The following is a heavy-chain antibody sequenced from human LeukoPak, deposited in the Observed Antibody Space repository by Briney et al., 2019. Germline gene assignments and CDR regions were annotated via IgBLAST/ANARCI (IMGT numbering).Heavy chain of an antibody. J-gene: IGHJ5*02. Sequence: PSETLSLTCAVYGGSFSGYYWSWIRQPPGKGLEWIGGINHSGSTNYNPSLKSRVTISVDTSKNQFSLKLSSVTAADTAVYYCARGGPGYYYGPGSYFWSWFDPWGQGTLVTVSS. V-gene: IGHV4-34*01. CDR1: GGSFSGYY. CDR3: ARGGPGYYYGPGSYFWSWFDP. CDR2: INHSGST. D-gene: IGHD3-10*01.